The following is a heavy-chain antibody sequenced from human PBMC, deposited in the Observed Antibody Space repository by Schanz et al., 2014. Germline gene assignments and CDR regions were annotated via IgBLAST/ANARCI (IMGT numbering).Heavy chain of an antibody. Sequence: EVQLLESGGGLVQPGGSLRLSCAASGFTFSSYAMTWVRQAPGKGLEWVSFVHPGGSTYYPDSVKGRFTISRDSSKNTLYLQMNSLRPEDTAVYYCARIGGSVFDYWAQGTLVTVSS. V-gene: IGHV3-23*03. CDR1: GFTFSSYA. CDR3: ARIGGSVFDY. D-gene: IGHD3-10*01. J-gene: IGHJ4*02. CDR2: FVHPGGST.